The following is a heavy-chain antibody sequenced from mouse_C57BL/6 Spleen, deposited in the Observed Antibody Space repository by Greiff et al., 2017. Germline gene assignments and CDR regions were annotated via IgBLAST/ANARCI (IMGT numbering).Heavy chain of an antibody. J-gene: IGHJ4*01. CDR2: IDPSDSYT. CDR1: GYTFTSYW. D-gene: IGHD2-3*01. CDR3: ARGIYDGYSYYAMDY. Sequence: QVQLQQPGAELVRPGTSVKLSCKASGYTFTSYWMHWVKQRPGQGLEWIGVIDPSDSYTNYNQKFKGKATLTVDTSSSTAYMQLSSLTSEDSAVYYCARGIYDGYSYYAMDYWGQGTSVTVSS. V-gene: IGHV1-59*01.